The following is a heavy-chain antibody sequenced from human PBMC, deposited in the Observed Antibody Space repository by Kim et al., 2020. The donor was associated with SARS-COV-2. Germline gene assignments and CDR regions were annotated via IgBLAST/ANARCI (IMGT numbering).Heavy chain of an antibody. D-gene: IGHD2-8*01. CDR2: T. CDR3: AGGRQWGGFDY. V-gene: IGHV3-66*01. J-gene: IGHJ4*02. Sequence: THFADSVKGRFALSRDRSKNTVYLEMNSLSAEDTSLYYCAGGRQWGGFDYWGQGTLVTVSS.